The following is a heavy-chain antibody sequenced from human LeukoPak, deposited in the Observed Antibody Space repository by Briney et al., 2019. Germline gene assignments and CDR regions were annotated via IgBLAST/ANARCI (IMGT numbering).Heavy chain of an antibody. J-gene: IGHJ6*02. CDR3: ARDRGITIFGVVRDSYGMDV. D-gene: IGHD3-3*01. Sequence: PSGTLSLTCTVSGGSISSSGYYWSWIRQPPGKGLEWIGYIYYSGSTNYNPSLKSRVTISVDTSKNQFSLKLSSVTAADTAVYYCARDRGITIFGVVRDSYGMDVWGQGTTVTVSS. CDR1: GGSISSSGYY. CDR2: IYYSGST. V-gene: IGHV4-61*08.